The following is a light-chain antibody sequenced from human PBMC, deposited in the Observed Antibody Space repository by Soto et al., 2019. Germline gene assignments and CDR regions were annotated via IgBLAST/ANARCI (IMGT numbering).Light chain of an antibody. CDR2: GAS. CDR3: RQYNDWPWT. J-gene: IGKJ1*01. CDR1: QSVSSD. V-gene: IGKV3-15*01. Sequence: EIVMTQSPATLSVSPGERATLSCRASQSVSSDLAWYQQKPGQAPRLLIYGASTRATGIPARFSVSGSGTEFTLTISSLQSEDLAIYYCRQYNDWPWTFGQGTKVELK.